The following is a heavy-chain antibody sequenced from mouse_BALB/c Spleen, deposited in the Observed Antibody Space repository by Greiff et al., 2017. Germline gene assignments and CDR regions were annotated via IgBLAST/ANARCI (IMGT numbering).Heavy chain of an antibody. V-gene: IGHV1S56*01. CDR1: GYTFTSYY. CDR2: IYPGNVNT. D-gene: IGHD2-4*01. CDR3: ARGYDYDGAWFAY. J-gene: IGHJ3*01. Sequence: QVQLKQSGPELVKPGASVRISCKASGYTFTSYYIHWVKQRPGQGLEWIGWIYPGNVNTKYNEKFKGKATLTADKSSSTAYMQLSSLTSEDSAVYFCARGYDYDGAWFAYWGQGTLVTVSA.